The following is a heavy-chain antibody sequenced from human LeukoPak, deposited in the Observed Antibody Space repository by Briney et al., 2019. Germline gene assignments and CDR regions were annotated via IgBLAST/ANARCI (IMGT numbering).Heavy chain of an antibody. J-gene: IGHJ6*02. CDR3: ASKPSGWYADGMDV. CDR1: GGSISTYY. Sequence: PSETLSLTCTISGGSISTYYWGWIRQPPGKGLEWIGSIYYSGSTYYNPPLKSRVTISVDTSKNQFSLKLSSVTAADTAVYYCASKPSGWYADGMDVWGQGTTVTVSS. V-gene: IGHV4-39*01. D-gene: IGHD6-19*01. CDR2: IYYSGST.